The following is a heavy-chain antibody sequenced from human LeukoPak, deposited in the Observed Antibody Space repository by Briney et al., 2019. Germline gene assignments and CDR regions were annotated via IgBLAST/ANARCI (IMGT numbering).Heavy chain of an antibody. J-gene: IGHJ4*02. V-gene: IGHV4-61*01. D-gene: IGHD5-18*01. Sequence: SETLSLTCDVSGVSLNTCCYYWTWIRQPPGKGLEWIGYKYYSGSTRYNSSLRSRLTISLDSSKNQFSLRLTSVTAADTAVYYCARGRSYGFDFDSWGPGTLVIVSS. CDR3: ARGRSYGFDFDS. CDR2: KYYSGST. CDR1: GVSLNTCCYY.